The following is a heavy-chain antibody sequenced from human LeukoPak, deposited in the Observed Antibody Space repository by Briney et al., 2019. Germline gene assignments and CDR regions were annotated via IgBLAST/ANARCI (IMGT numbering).Heavy chain of an antibody. CDR2: IYYSGST. CDR1: GGSISSSSYY. Sequence: SETLSLTCTVSGGSISSSSYYWGWIRQPPGKGLQWIGSIYYSGSTYYNPSLKSRVTISVDTSKNQFSLKLSSVTAADTAVYYCARVKVPAASGFDYWGQGTLVTVSS. CDR3: ARVKVPAASGFDY. J-gene: IGHJ4*02. V-gene: IGHV4-39*07. D-gene: IGHD2-2*01.